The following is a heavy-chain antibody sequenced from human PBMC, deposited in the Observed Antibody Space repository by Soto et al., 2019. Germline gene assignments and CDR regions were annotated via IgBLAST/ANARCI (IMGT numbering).Heavy chain of an antibody. Sequence: SETLSLTCAVSGGSISSGGYSWSWIRQPPGKGLEWIGYIYHSGGTYYNPSLKSRVTISVDRSKNQFSLKLSSVTAADTAVYYCARDGYDSSGFDYWGQGTLVTVSS. J-gene: IGHJ4*02. CDR2: IYHSGGT. V-gene: IGHV4-30-2*01. D-gene: IGHD3-22*01. CDR3: ARDGYDSSGFDY. CDR1: GGSISSGGYS.